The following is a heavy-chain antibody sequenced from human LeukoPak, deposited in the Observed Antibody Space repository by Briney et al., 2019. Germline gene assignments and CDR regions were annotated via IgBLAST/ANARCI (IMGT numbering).Heavy chain of an antibody. CDR2: IWYDGSNK. Sequence: GGSLRLSCAASGFTFSIYGMHWVRQAPGKGLEWVAVIWYDGSNKYYADSVKGRFTISRDNSKNTLYLQMNSLRAEDTAVYYCARSYGDYFLPYYYYGMDVWGQGTTVTVSS. CDR3: ARSYGDYFLPYYYYGMDV. J-gene: IGHJ6*02. V-gene: IGHV3-33*01. D-gene: IGHD4-17*01. CDR1: GFTFSIYG.